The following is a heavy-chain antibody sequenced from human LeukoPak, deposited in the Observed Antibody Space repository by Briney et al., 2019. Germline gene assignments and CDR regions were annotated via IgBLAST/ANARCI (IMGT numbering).Heavy chain of an antibody. J-gene: IGHJ4*02. CDR1: GFTFKKYA. V-gene: IGHV3-64D*06. Sequence: GGSLRLSCSASGFTFKKYAMHWVRQAPGKGLEYVSAINSNGGRTYYADSVKGGFTISRDNSKNTLFLQMSSLRVEDTAVYYCVKDLYYDNSGYYSGAFDYWGQGTLVTVSS. CDR3: VKDLYYDNSGYYSGAFDY. D-gene: IGHD3-22*01. CDR2: INSNGGRT.